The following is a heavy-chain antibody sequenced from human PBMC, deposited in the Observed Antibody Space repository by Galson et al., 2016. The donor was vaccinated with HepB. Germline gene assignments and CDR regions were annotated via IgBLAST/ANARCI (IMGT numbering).Heavy chain of an antibody. D-gene: IGHD3-9*01. CDR3: AKVGPHYDILTGYFDY. J-gene: IGHJ4*02. Sequence: SLRLSCAASGFTFSDYAMHWVRQAPGKGLEWVAVISYDGSHKYYRDSVKGRFIISRDNSKNTLSLQMNSLRAEVTAVYYCAKVGPHYDILTGYFDYWGQGTLVTVSS. CDR2: ISYDGSHK. CDR1: GFTFSDYA. V-gene: IGHV3-30*18.